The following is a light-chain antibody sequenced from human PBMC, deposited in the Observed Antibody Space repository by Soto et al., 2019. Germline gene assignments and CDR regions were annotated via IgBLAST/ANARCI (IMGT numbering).Light chain of an antibody. CDR2: DVT. CDR1: SSDVGGYNS. V-gene: IGLV2-14*01. Sequence: QSVLTQPSSVYGSPVRSIAISSHGTSSDVGGYNSVSWYQQHPGKAPKLMIYDVTNRPSGVSNRFSGSKSGNTASLTISGLQAEDEADYYCSSYASGGTYVFGTGTKVTVL. CDR3: SSYASGGTYV. J-gene: IGLJ1*01.